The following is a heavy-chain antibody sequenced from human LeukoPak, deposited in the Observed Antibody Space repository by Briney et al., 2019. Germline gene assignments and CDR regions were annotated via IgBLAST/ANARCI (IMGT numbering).Heavy chain of an antibody. Sequence: ASAKVSCKVSGYTVTELSMQWVRQAPGKGLEWMGGFDPEDGEKMYAQKFQGRVTMTEDTSTDTAYMELSSLRSEDTAVYYCATGPVAWTAGFDYWGQGTLVTVSP. CDR3: ATGPVAWTAGFDY. CDR1: GYTVTELS. D-gene: IGHD3/OR15-3a*01. V-gene: IGHV1-24*01. J-gene: IGHJ4*02. CDR2: FDPEDGEK.